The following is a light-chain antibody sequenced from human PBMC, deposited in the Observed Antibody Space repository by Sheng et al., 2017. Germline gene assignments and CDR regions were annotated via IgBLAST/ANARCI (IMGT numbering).Light chain of an antibody. Sequence: VSVSGSPGQSISISCTGTSSDVGYYNFVSWYQQHPGKAPKLMIYAVSNRPSGVSDRFSGSKSGNTASLTISGLQAEDEADYYCSSFSTNRIPVFGGGTKLTVL. J-gene: IGLJ3*02. V-gene: IGLV2-14*01. CDR3: SSFSTNRIPV. CDR1: SSDVGYYNF. CDR2: AVS.